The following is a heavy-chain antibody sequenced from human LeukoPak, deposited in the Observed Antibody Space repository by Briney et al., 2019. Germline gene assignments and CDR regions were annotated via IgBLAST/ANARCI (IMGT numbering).Heavy chain of an antibody. J-gene: IGHJ4*02. D-gene: IGHD3-3*01. CDR2: ISYDGSDE. Sequence: GGSLRLSCVASEFTFRSYAMHWVRQAPGKGLEWVGVISYDGSDEYYTDSVKGRFTISRDNSKNTVYLQMNSLRADDTAVYYCARDFTPEWFDIHWGQGTLVTVS. V-gene: IGHV3-30*04. CDR1: EFTFRSYA. CDR3: ARDFTPEWFDIH.